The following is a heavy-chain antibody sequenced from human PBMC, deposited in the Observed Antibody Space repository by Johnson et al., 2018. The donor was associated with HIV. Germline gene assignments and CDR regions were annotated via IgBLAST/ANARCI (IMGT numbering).Heavy chain of an antibody. CDR3: ARESRGVVVVTQGAFDI. Sequence: QVQLVESGGGVVQPGRSLRLSCAASGFTFSSYAMHWVRQAPGKGLEWVAVMSYDDSNKYYADSVKGRFTISRDNSKNTLYLQMNSLRAEDTAVYYCARESRGVVVVTQGAFDIWGQGTMVTVSS. V-gene: IGHV3-30*04. D-gene: IGHD2-15*01. CDR1: GFTFSSYA. J-gene: IGHJ3*02. CDR2: MSYDDSNK.